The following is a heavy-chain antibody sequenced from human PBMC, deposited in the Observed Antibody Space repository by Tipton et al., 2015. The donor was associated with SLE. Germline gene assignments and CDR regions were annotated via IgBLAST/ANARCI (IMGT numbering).Heavy chain of an antibody. CDR1: GGSFSGYY. J-gene: IGHJ4*02. Sequence: TLSLTCAVYGGSFSGYYWSWIRQPPGKGLEWIGEINHSGSTNYNPSLKSRVTISVDTSKNQFSLKLSSVTAADTAVYYCARVEFLDDYGGNWDYWGQGTLVTVSP. D-gene: IGHD4-23*01. V-gene: IGHV4-34*01. CDR2: INHSGST. CDR3: ARVEFLDDYGGNWDY.